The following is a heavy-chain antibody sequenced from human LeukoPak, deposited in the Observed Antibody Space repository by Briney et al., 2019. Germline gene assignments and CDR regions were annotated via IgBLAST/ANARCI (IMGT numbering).Heavy chain of an antibody. D-gene: IGHD1-26*01. J-gene: IGHJ6*03. Sequence: SETLSLTCTVSGYSISSGYYWGWIRQPPGKGLEWIGSIYHSGSTYYNPSLKSRVTISVDTSKNQFSLKLSSVTAADTAVYHCARVLAYYYYYMDVWGKGTTVTVSS. CDR1: GYSISSGYY. CDR2: IYHSGST. V-gene: IGHV4-38-2*02. CDR3: ARVLAYYYYYMDV.